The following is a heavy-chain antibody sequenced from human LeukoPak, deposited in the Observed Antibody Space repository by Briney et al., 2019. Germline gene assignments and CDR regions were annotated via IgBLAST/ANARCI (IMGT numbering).Heavy chain of an antibody. CDR2: IWNDGSNT. CDR3: ARDNAGLVKHLDAFDL. Sequence: PGGSLRLSCAASGFIFSDYGMHWVRQAPGKGLEWVAVIWNDGSNTYYGDSVKGLFTISRDNSKNTVYLQMNSLRAEDTAVYYCARDNAGLVKHLDAFDLWGQGTMVTVAS. CDR1: GFIFSDYG. J-gene: IGHJ3*01. D-gene: IGHD1-26*01. V-gene: IGHV3-33*01.